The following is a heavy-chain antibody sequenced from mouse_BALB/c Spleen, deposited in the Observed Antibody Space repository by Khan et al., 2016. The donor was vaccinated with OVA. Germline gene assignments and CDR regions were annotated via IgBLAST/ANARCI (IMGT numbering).Heavy chain of an antibody. V-gene: IGHV3-1*02. CDR3: AREDYAWFAY. J-gene: IGHJ3*01. CDR2: IHYSGST. D-gene: IGHD2-4*01. CDR1: GYSITSDYN. Sequence: VQLKESGPDLVKPSQSLSLTCTVTGYSITSDYNWHWIRQFPGNKLEWMGYIHYSGSTNYNPSLKSRISFTRDTSKNQFFLQVNSVTTEDTATYYCAREDYAWFAYWGQGTLVTVSA.